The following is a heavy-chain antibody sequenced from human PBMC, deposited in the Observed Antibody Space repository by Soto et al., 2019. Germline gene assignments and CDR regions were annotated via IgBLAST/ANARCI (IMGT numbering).Heavy chain of an antibody. Sequence: QVQLVESGGGVFQPGRSLRLSCPASGFTLSGNDMHWFRQAPGKGQEWVAVMSYDGSRQYYADSVKGRFTISRDTSKSTRYLQMNSLTTEETAVYCCARGGWYASWSSSDCWGQGTLVTVSS. CDR1: GFTLSGND. CDR3: ARGGWYASWSSSDC. V-gene: IGHV3-30*03. CDR2: MSYDGSRQ. J-gene: IGHJ4*02. D-gene: IGHD2-2*01.